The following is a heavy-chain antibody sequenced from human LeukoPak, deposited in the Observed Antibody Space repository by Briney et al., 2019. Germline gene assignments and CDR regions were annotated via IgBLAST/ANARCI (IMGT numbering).Heavy chain of an antibody. J-gene: IGHJ4*02. D-gene: IGHD1-26*01. CDR1: GFTFSSYW. CDR3: AKDSLRERIVGSTTRGVNDY. V-gene: IGHV3-7*01. CDR2: IKQDGSEK. Sequence: PGRSLRLSCAASGFTFSSYWMSWVRQAPGKGLEWVANIKQDGSEKYYVDSVKGRFTISRDNAKNSLYLQMNSLRAEDTAVYYCAKDSLRERIVGSTTRGVNDYWGQGTLVTVSS.